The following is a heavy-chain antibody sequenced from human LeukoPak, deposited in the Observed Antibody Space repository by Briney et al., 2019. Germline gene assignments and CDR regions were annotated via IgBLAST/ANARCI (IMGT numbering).Heavy chain of an antibody. D-gene: IGHD3-22*01. CDR2: FDPEDGET. Sequence: AAVKVSFKGSVYTLTELSMHGLRQAPAKGGDGVGGFDPEDGETIYAQKFQGRVTMTEDTSTDTAYMELSSLRSEDTAVYYCARGDDSSGYDYWGQGTLVTVSS. V-gene: IGHV1-24*01. CDR1: VYTLTELS. J-gene: IGHJ4*02. CDR3: ARGDDSSGYDY.